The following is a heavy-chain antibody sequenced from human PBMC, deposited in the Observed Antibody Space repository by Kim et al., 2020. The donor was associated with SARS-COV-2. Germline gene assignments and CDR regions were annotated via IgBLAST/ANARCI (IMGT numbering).Heavy chain of an antibody. V-gene: IGHV1-2*06. J-gene: IGHJ5*02. CDR2: INPNSGGT. CDR1: GYTFTGYY. Sequence: ASVKVSCKASGYTFTGYYMHWVRQAPGQGLEWMGRINPNSGGTNYAQKFQGRVTMTRDTSISTAYMELSRLRSDDTAVYYCARGPLYSSSSGVWFDPWGQGTLVTVSS. D-gene: IGHD6-6*01. CDR3: ARGPLYSSSSGVWFDP.